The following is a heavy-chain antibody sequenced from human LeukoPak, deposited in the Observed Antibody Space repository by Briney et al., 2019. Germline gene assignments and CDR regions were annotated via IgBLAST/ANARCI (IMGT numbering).Heavy chain of an antibody. CDR2: IYYSGST. V-gene: IGHV4-59*01. CDR1: GGSISSYY. D-gene: IGHD2-2*01. J-gene: IGHJ6*02. Sequence: SETLSLTCTVSGGSISSYYWSWIRQPPGKGQEWIGYIYYSGSTNYNPSLKSRVTISVDTSKNQFSLKLSSVTAADTAVYYCARAGGPATKTPYGMDVWGQGTTVTVSS. CDR3: ARAGGPATKTPYGMDV.